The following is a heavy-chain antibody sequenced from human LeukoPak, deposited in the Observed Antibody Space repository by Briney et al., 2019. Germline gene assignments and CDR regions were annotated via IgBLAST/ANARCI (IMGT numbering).Heavy chain of an antibody. Sequence: GGSLRLSCAASGFTFSSYAMSWVRQAPGKGLEWVSAISGSGGSTYYVDSVEGRFTISRDNSKNTLYLQMNSLRAEDTAVYYCAKDLRGYSGYDLKDYWGQGALVTVSS. D-gene: IGHD5-12*01. CDR2: ISGSGGST. V-gene: IGHV3-23*01. CDR3: AKDLRGYSGYDLKDY. CDR1: GFTFSSYA. J-gene: IGHJ4*02.